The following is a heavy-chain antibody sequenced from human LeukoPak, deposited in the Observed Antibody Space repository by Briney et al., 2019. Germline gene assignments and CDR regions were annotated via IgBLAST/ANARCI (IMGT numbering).Heavy chain of an antibody. CDR2: INDDETST. J-gene: IGHJ4*02. D-gene: IGHD1-26*01. Sequence: GGSLRLSYAASGFSFSSSWMHWVRQVPGKGLEWVSRINDDETSTTYAESVKGRFTISRDNAKNTLFLQMNSLRAEDTAVYYCATTGSGSYYDYWGQGTLVTVSS. CDR3: ATTGSGSYYDY. CDR1: GFSFSSSW. V-gene: IGHV3-74*01.